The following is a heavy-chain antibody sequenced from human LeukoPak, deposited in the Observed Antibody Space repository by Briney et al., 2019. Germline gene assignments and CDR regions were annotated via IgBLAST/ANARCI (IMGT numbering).Heavy chain of an antibody. J-gene: IGHJ4*02. CDR2: IETKTDGGTT. CDR3: ATYGSGRKFDY. CDR1: GFSFSDAW. Sequence: GGSLRLSCAASGFSFSDAWMSWVRQIPGKGLEWVGRIETKTDGGTTDYAAPVKGRFTISRDDSTNTLFLQMNSLKSEDTAVYYCATYGSGRKFDYWGQGILVTVSS. V-gene: IGHV3-15*04. D-gene: IGHD3-10*01.